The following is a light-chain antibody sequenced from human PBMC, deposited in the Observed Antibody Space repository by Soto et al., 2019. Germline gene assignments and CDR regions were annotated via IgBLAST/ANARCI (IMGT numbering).Light chain of an antibody. CDR2: GAS. Sequence: EIVMTQSPATLSVSPGERATLSCRASQSVSSNLAWYQQKPGQAPRLLIYGASTRATGITARCSGSGSGTDFTRTISILQSEDFAVYYCQQYNKWPPMYTFGQGTKLDIK. CDR3: QQYNKWPPMYT. CDR1: QSVSSN. J-gene: IGKJ2*01. V-gene: IGKV3-15*01.